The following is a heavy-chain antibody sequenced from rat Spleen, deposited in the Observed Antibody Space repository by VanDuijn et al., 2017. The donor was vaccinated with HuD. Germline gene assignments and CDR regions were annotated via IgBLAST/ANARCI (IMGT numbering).Heavy chain of an antibody. CDR3: ARGSAYFDY. CDR1: GFSLISNT. J-gene: IGHJ2*01. Sequence: QVQLKESGPGLVQPSQTLSLTCTVSGFSLISNTIHWVRQPPGKGLEWMGGIWGDGSTDYNSALKSRLSISRDTSKSQVFLKMNSLQTEDTAMYFCARGSAYFDYWGQGVMVTVSS. D-gene: IGHD3-2*01. CDR2: IWGDGST. V-gene: IGHV2-1*01.